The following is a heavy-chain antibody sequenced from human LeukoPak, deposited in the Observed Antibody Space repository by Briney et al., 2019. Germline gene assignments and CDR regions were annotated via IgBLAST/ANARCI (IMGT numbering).Heavy chain of an antibody. V-gene: IGHV1-24*01. Sequence: ASVKVSCKVSGYTLTELSMHWVRQAPGKGLEWMGGFDPEDGETIYAQKFQGRVTMTEDTSTDTAYMELSSLRSEDTAVYYCATELQAVMIVVVWGQGTLVTVSS. CDR2: FDPEDGET. D-gene: IGHD3-22*01. CDR3: ATELQAVMIVVV. J-gene: IGHJ4*02. CDR1: GYTLTELS.